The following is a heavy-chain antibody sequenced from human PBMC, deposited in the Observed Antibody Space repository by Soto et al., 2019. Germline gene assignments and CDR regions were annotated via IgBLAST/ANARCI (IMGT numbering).Heavy chain of an antibody. CDR1: GFTFSSYW. D-gene: IGHD6-13*01. J-gene: IGHJ4*02. Sequence: GGSLRLSCAASGFTFSSYWMHWVRQAPGKGLVWVSRINSDGSSTSYADSVKGRFTISRDNAKNTLYLQMNSLRAEDTAVYYCAREGSSWDFDYWGQGTLVTVSS. CDR2: INSDGSST. CDR3: AREGSSWDFDY. V-gene: IGHV3-74*01.